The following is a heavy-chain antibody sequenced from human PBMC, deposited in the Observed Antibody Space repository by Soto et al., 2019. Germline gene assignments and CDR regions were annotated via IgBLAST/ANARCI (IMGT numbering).Heavy chain of an antibody. CDR2: ISGSGLST. V-gene: IGHV3-23*01. CDR1: GFTFSDYA. CDR3: AKDRYFTIFGVVGGGDY. D-gene: IGHD3-3*01. Sequence: EVQVLESGGGLVQPGGSLRLSCAASGFTFSDYAMSLVRQAPGKGLEWVSGISGSGLSTYYADSVKGRFTISRDNSKNTLYLQMNSLRPEDTAIYYCAKDRYFTIFGVVGGGDYWGQGTQITVA. J-gene: IGHJ4*02.